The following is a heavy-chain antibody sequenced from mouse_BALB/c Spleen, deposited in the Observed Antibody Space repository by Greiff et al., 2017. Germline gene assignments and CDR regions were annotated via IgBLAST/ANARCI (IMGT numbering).Heavy chain of an antibody. CDR3: ARAGNPFLFDY. Sequence: VKLVESGPGLVAPSQSLSITCTVPGFSLTGNRVNWVRQPPGKGLEWLGMIWGDGSTDYNSALKSRLSISKDNSKSQVFLKMNSLQTDDTARYYCARAGNPFLFDYWGQGTTLTVSS. D-gene: IGHD2-1*01. J-gene: IGHJ2*01. V-gene: IGHV2-6-7*01. CDR1: GFSLTGNR. CDR2: IWGDGST.